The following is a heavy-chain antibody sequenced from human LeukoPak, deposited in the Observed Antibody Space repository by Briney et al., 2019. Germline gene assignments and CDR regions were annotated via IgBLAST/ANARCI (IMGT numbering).Heavy chain of an antibody. Sequence: GWSLRLSCAASGFTFSSYAMSWLRQAPGKGLEGVAAISGSGGSTYYADSVKGRFTISRDNSKNTLYLQINSLRAEDTAVYYCAKDDLGYYDILTGYNYWGQGTLVTVSS. J-gene: IGHJ4*02. CDR2: ISGSGGST. CDR1: GFTFSSYA. CDR3: AKDDLGYYDILTGYNY. D-gene: IGHD3-9*01. V-gene: IGHV3-23*01.